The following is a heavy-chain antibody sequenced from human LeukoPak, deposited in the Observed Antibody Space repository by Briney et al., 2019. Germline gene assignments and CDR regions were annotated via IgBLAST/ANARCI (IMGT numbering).Heavy chain of an antibody. CDR3: ARGNYWLGHQSHYYGMDV. CDR2: IYPGDSYT. D-gene: IGHD1-7*01. CDR1: GYSFTSYW. J-gene: IGHJ6*02. V-gene: IGHV5-51*01. Sequence: PGESLKIPCKGPGYSFTSYWIAWVRQMPGKGLEWMGIIYPGDSYTTYSPSFQGQVTISADKSISTAYLQWTSLKASHTAMYYCARGNYWLGHQSHYYGMDVWGQGTTVTVSS.